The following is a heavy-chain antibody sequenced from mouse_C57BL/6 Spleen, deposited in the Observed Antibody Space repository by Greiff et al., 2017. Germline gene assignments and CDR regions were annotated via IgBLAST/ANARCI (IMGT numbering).Heavy chain of an antibody. V-gene: IGHV1-26*01. Sequence: VQLQQSGPELVKPGASVKISCKASGYTFTDYYMNWVKQSHGKSLEWIGDINPNNGGTSYNQKFKGKATLTVDKSSSTAYMELRSLTSEDSAVYYCARRDYGSRYYYAMDYWGQGTSVTVAS. J-gene: IGHJ4*01. CDR3: ARRDYGSRYYYAMDY. CDR1: GYTFTDYY. D-gene: IGHD1-1*01. CDR2: INPNNGGT.